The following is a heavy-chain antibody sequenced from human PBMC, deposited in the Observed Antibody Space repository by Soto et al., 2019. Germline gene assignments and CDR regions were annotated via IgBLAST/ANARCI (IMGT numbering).Heavy chain of an antibody. Sequence: QVQLVQSGAEVRKPGSSVKVSCKASGGTFSRHAISWVRQAPGQGLEWMGGIIPVFGTANYAQKFQGRVTITADESTSTAYMELSSLRSEDTAVYYCARDRIAVAAQVGEQYFQHWGQGTLVTVSS. CDR1: GGTFSRHA. V-gene: IGHV1-69*01. CDR2: IIPVFGTA. D-gene: IGHD6-19*01. J-gene: IGHJ1*01. CDR3: ARDRIAVAAQVGEQYFQH.